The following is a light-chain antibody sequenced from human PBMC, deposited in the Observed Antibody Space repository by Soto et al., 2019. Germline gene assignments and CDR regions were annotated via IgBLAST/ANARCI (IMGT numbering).Light chain of an antibody. J-gene: IGKJ1*01. V-gene: IGKV1-5*01. Sequence: DIQMRQSPSTVSASVGDSVTITCRASQIVSGSLAWYQHKPGKAPNLLIYGDSTLERGVPSRRSGSGSGTAFTLTISRLQPDDFATYYCQHYNSYSWTFGQGTTVEIK. CDR2: GDS. CDR3: QHYNSYSWT. CDR1: QIVSGS.